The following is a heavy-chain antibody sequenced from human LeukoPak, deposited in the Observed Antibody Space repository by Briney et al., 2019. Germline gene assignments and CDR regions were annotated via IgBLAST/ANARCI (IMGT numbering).Heavy chain of an antibody. V-gene: IGHV3-11*01. CDR1: GFTFSDYY. Sequence: PGGSLRLSCAASGFTFSDYYMSWIRQAPGKGLEWVSYISSSGSTIYYADSVKGRFTISRDNAKNSLYLQMNSLRAEDTALYYCAKDRGSGWSGGGGYDAFDIWGQGTMVTVSS. J-gene: IGHJ3*02. CDR3: AKDRGSGWSGGGGYDAFDI. D-gene: IGHD6-19*01. CDR2: ISSSGSTI.